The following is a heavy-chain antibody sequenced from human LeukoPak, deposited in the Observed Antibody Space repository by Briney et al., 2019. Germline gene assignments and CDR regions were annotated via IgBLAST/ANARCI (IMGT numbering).Heavy chain of an antibody. Sequence: GGSLRLSCEASGFTFSSYWMHWVRQAPGKGLVWVSRIKSDGSTRYADSVKGRFTISRDNAKNTVSLQMTSLRAEDTGVYYCARAPSEIGGYYPEYFRHWGQGTLVIVSS. CDR2: IKSDGST. J-gene: IGHJ1*01. D-gene: IGHD3-22*01. CDR1: GFTFSSYW. V-gene: IGHV3-74*01. CDR3: ARAPSEIGGYYPEYFRH.